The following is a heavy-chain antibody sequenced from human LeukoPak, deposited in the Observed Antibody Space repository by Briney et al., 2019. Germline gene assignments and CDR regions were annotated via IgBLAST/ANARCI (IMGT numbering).Heavy chain of an antibody. Sequence: GGSLRLSCAASGFTFSSYAMSWVRQAPGKGLEWVSAISGSGGSTYYADSVKGRFTISRDNSKNTLYLQMNSLRAEDTAVYYCAKDPQESYGSGSYYPVYYFDYWGQGTLVTVSS. J-gene: IGHJ4*02. CDR2: ISGSGGST. CDR3: AKDPQESYGSGSYYPVYYFDY. CDR1: GFTFSSYA. D-gene: IGHD3-10*01. V-gene: IGHV3-23*01.